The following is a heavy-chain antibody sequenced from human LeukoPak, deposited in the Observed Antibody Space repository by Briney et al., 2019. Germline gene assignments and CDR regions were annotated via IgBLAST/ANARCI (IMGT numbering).Heavy chain of an antibody. CDR2: ISGSGGDT. D-gene: IGHD1-26*01. CDR1: GFTFSNYG. J-gene: IGHJ4*02. V-gene: IGHV3-23*01. Sequence: GGSLRLSCAASGFTFSNYGMNWVRQAPGKGLEWVSSISGSGGDTYYADSVKGRFTISRDNSKNTLYLQMNSLRAEDTAVYYCAKALLVGATDYFDYWGQGTLVTVSS. CDR3: AKALLVGATDYFDY.